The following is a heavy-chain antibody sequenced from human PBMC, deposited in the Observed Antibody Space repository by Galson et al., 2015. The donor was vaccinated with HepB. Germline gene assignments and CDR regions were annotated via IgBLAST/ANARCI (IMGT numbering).Heavy chain of an antibody. CDR1: GYSISSGYY. Sequence: ETLSLTCTVSGYSISSGYYWGWIRQPPGKGLEWIGSIYHSGSTYYNPSLKSRVTISVDTSKNQFSLKLSSVTAADTAVYYCARASGGPPSGRGYYFDYWGQGTLVTVSS. CDR3: ARASGGPPSGRGYYFDY. V-gene: IGHV4-38-2*02. J-gene: IGHJ4*02. CDR2: IYHSGST. D-gene: IGHD1-26*01.